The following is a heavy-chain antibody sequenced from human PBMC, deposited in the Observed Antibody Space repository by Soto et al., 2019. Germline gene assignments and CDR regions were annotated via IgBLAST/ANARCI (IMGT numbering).Heavy chain of an antibody. Sequence: QVQLAQSGAEMTKPGSSVKVSCRASGGSFSDFAFSWVRQAPGQGLDWMGGIIPMFAATKYAQRLQDRVTITADESTNTVYLALNSLTSEDTAIYYCARGAIVAVPAALSSYHDYTNYRFDSWGQGTLVTVSS. V-gene: IGHV1-69*01. D-gene: IGHD2-15*01. J-gene: IGHJ4*02. CDR2: IIPMFAAT. CDR3: ARGAIVAVPAALSSYHDYTNYRFDS. CDR1: GGSFSDFA.